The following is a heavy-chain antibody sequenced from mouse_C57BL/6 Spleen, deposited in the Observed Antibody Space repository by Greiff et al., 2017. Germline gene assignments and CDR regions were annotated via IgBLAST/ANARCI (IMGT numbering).Heavy chain of an antibody. Sequence: QVQLQQPGAELVKPGASVKLSCKASGYTFTSYWMQWVKQRPGQGLEWIGEIDPSDSYTNYNQKFKGKATLTVDTSSSTAYMQLSSLTSEDSAVYYCARRDYSNYAYWGQGTLVTVSA. CDR1: GYTFTSYW. V-gene: IGHV1-50*01. D-gene: IGHD2-5*01. CDR3: ARRDYSNYAY. J-gene: IGHJ3*01. CDR2: IDPSDSYT.